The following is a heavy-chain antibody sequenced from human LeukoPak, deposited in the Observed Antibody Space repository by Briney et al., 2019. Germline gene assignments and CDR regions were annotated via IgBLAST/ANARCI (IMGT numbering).Heavy chain of an antibody. CDR3: ARGKGDGSGYYYVMDV. D-gene: IGHD3-10*01. Sequence: ASVKVSCKASGYTFTGYYMHWVRQAPGQGLEWMGWINPNSGGTNFAQKFQGRVTMTRDTSISTACMELGRLRSDDTALYYCARGKGDGSGYYYVMDVWGQGTTVTVSS. CDR1: GYTFTGYY. V-gene: IGHV1-2*02. CDR2: INPNSGGT. J-gene: IGHJ6*02.